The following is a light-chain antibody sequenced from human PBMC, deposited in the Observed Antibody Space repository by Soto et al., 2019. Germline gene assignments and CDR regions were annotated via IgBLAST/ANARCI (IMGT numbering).Light chain of an antibody. CDR3: QQSYSTPSCT. Sequence: DIQMTQSPSSLSASVGDRVTITCRASQSISSYLNWYQQKPGKAPKLLIYAASSLQSGVPSRFSGSGSGTDFTLTISILQPEDFATYYCQQSYSTPSCTFGQGTKLEIK. V-gene: IGKV1-39*01. CDR1: QSISSY. CDR2: AAS. J-gene: IGKJ2*02.